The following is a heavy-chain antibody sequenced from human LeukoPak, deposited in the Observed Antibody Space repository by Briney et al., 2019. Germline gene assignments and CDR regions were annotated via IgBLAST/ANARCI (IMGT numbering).Heavy chain of an antibody. D-gene: IGHD3-22*01. CDR3: ARDVDYYGSSAYWDY. V-gene: IGHV4-4*07. J-gene: IGHJ4*02. CDR1: GGSISSYY. CDR2: IYTAGNT. Sequence: SETLSLTCTVSGGSISSYYWSWIRQPAGKGLEWIGHIYTAGNTNYNPSLKSRVTMSVATSKNQFSLNLTSVTAADTAVYYCARDVDYYGSSAYWDYWSLGTLVTVSS.